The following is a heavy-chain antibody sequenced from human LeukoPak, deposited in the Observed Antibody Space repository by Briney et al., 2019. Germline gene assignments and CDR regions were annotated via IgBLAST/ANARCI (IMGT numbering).Heavy chain of an antibody. CDR3: ARDRDYGDFTGPREIDY. V-gene: IGHV3-33*01. Sequence: PGGSLRLSCAESGFTFSSYGMHWVRQAPGKGLEWVAVIWYDGSNKYYADSVKGRFTISRDNSKNTLYLQMNSLRAEDTAVYYCARDRDYGDFTGPREIDYWGQGTLVTVSS. CDR2: IWYDGSNK. CDR1: GFTFSSYG. J-gene: IGHJ4*02. D-gene: IGHD4-17*01.